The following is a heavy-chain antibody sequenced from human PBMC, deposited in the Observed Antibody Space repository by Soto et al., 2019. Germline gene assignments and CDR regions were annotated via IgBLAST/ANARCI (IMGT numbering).Heavy chain of an antibody. J-gene: IGHJ6*02. Sequence: ESLKISCKGSGYSFTSYWIGWVRQMPGKGLEWMGIIYPGDSDTRYSPSFQGQVTISADKSISTAYLQWSSLKASDTAMYYCARHSQYYDILTGYYYYGMDVWGQGTTVTVSS. D-gene: IGHD3-9*01. V-gene: IGHV5-51*01. CDR2: IYPGDSDT. CDR1: GYSFTSYW. CDR3: ARHSQYYDILTGYYYYGMDV.